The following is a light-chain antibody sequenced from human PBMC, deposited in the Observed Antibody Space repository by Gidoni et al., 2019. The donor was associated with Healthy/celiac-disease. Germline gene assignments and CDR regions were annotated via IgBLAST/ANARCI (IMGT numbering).Light chain of an antibody. J-gene: IGKJ1*01. CDR2: DAS. Sequence: DIQMTQSPSTLSAAVGDRVTITCRASQSISSWLAWYQQKPGKAPKLLIYDASSLESGVPSWFSCSGSGTEFTLTISSLHPDDFATYYGQQYNSYALTFGQGTKVEIK. CDR3: QQYNSYALT. CDR1: QSISSW. V-gene: IGKV1-5*01.